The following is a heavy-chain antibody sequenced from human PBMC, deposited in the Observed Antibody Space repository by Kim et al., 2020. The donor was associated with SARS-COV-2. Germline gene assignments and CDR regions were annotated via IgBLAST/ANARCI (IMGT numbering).Heavy chain of an antibody. CDR1: GFTFSSYG. V-gene: IGHV3-33*01. CDR2: IWYDGSNK. J-gene: IGHJ5*02. D-gene: IGHD2-15*01. Sequence: GGSLRLSCAASGFTFSSYGMHWVRQAPGKGLEWVAVIWYDGSNKYYADSVKGRFTISRDNSKNTLYLPMNSLRAEDTAVYYCARGPSLGMVPATWPTSGVSLFDPLGQGTLVTASS. CDR3: ARGPSLGMVPATWPTSGVSLFDP.